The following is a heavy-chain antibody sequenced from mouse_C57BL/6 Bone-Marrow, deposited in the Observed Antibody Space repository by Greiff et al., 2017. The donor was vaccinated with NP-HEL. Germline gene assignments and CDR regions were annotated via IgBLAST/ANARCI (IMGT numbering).Heavy chain of an antibody. CDR1: GYTFTSYG. D-gene: IGHD6-1*01. V-gene: IGHV1-50*01. J-gene: IGHJ2*01. CDR2: IDPCDGST. Sequence: QVQLQQPGAELVKPGASVKLSCKASGYTFTSYGMKWVKQRPGQGLEWIGGIDPCDGSTNYNQKFKGKATLTVDTSSSTAYLQLHSLTSEDSAVYYCARYQQYYFDDWGQGTTLTVSS. CDR3: ARYQQYYFDD.